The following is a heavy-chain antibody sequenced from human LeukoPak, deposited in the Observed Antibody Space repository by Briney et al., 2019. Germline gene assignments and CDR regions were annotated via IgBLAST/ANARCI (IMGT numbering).Heavy chain of an antibody. CDR1: GYSFTSYW. Sequence: PGESLKISCKGSGYSFTSYWIGWGRQMPGEGLEWMGIIYPGDSDTRYSPSFQGQVTIPAGKSISTAYLQWSSLKASDPAMYYCARQDSGNITGTASYGMDVWGQGTTVTVSS. V-gene: IGHV5-51*01. CDR2: IYPGDSDT. D-gene: IGHD1-20*01. CDR3: ARQDSGNITGTASYGMDV. J-gene: IGHJ6*02.